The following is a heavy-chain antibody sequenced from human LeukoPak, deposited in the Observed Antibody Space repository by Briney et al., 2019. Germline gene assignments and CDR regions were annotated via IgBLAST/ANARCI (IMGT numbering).Heavy chain of an antibody. J-gene: IGHJ4*02. CDR3: ARDNPDSSGADY. CDR1: GFTLSSYS. D-gene: IGHD6-19*01. V-gene: IGHV3-21*01. CDR2: ISSSSSYI. Sequence: GGSLRLSCAASGFTLSSYSMNWVRQAPGKGLEWVSSISSSSSYIYYADSVKGRFTISRDNAKNSLYLQMNSLRAEDTAVYYCARDNPDSSGADYWGQGTLVTVSS.